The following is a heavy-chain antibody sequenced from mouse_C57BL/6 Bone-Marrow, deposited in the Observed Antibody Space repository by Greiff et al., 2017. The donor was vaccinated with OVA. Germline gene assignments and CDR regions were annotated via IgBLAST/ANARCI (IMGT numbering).Heavy chain of an antibody. CDR2: IDPETGGT. D-gene: IGHD1-1*01. V-gene: IGHV1-15*01. CDR3: TRRTTVVGPFAY. J-gene: IGHJ3*01. CDR1: GYAFTDYE. Sequence: QVQLQQSGAELVRPGASVTLSCKASGYAFTDYEMHWVKQTPVHGLEWIGAIDPETGGTAYNQKFKGKAILTADKSSSTAYMELRSLTSEDSAVYYCTRRTTVVGPFAYWGQGTLVTVSA.